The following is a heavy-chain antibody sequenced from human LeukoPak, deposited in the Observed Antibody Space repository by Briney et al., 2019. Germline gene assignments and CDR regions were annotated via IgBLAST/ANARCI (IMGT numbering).Heavy chain of an antibody. CDR2: ISSSSSYI. CDR3: ARGSRIVGAPPDY. Sequence: GGSLRLSCAASGFIFSSFTMNWVRQAPGKGLEWVSSISSSSSYIYSGDSVQGRFTISRDNAKNSLYLQMNSLRAEDTAVYYCARGSRIVGAPPDYWGQGILVTVFS. V-gene: IGHV3-21*01. D-gene: IGHD1-26*01. CDR1: GFIFSSFT. J-gene: IGHJ4*02.